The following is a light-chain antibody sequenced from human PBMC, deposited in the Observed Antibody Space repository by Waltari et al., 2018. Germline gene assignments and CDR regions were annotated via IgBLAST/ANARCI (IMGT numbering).Light chain of an antibody. Sequence: IQMTQSPSSLSASAADRVTLTCRASQSISSYLNCYQQIPGKAPNLLNDAASRVQSGVPSRFSGSGSGTDFTLTISRLQAEDFATYYCQQSYSTPRTFGQGTKVEIK. CDR3: QQSYSTPRT. CDR2: AAS. CDR1: QSISSY. J-gene: IGKJ1*01. V-gene: IGKV1-39*01.